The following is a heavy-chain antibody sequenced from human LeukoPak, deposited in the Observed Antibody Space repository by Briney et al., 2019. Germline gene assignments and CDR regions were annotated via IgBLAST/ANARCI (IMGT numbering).Heavy chain of an antibody. V-gene: IGHV1-18*01. J-gene: IGHJ6*03. D-gene: IGHD2-2*01. CDR3: AVPVCSSTSCGYYYYMDV. Sequence: ASVKVSCKASGYTSTSYGISWVRQAPGQGLEWMGWISAYNGNTNYAQKLQGRVTMTTDTSTSTAYMELRSLRSDDTAVYYCAVPVCSSTSCGYYYYMDVWGKGTTVTVSS. CDR1: GYTSTSYG. CDR2: ISAYNGNT.